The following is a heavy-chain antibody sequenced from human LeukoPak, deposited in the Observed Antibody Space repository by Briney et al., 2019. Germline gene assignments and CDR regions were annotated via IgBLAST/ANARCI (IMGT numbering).Heavy chain of an antibody. V-gene: IGHV3-7*01. Sequence: PGGSLRLSCAASGFTFSSYWMSWVRQAPGKGLEWVANIKQDGSEKYYVDSVKGRFTISRDNAMNSLYLQMNSLRAEDTAVYYCARDQGAVAGTGSFDYWGQGTLVTVSS. CDR2: IKQDGSEK. J-gene: IGHJ4*02. CDR3: ARDQGAVAGTGSFDY. D-gene: IGHD6-19*01. CDR1: GFTFSSYW.